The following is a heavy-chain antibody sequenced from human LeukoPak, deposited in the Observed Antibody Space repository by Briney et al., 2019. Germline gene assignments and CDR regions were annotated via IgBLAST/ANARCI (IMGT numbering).Heavy chain of an antibody. CDR2: IYPGDSDT. Sequence: GESLKISCKGSGYSFTSYWIGWVRQMPGKGLEWMGIIYPGDSDTRYSPSFQGQVTLSADKSISTAYLQWSSLKASDTAMYYCARQTSRYSSGWYSPDFDYWGQGTLATVSS. CDR1: GYSFTSYW. J-gene: IGHJ4*02. V-gene: IGHV5-51*01. D-gene: IGHD6-19*01. CDR3: ARQTSRYSSGWYSPDFDY.